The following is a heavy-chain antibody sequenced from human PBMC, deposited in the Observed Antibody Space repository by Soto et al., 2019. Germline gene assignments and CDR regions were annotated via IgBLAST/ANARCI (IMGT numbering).Heavy chain of an antibody. CDR2: IYHSGST. J-gene: IGHJ5*02. V-gene: IGHV4-30-2*01. D-gene: IGHD3-22*01. CDR1: GGSISSGGYS. CDR3: ARENSRWFDP. Sequence: SETLSLTCAVSGGSISSGGYSWSWIRQPPGKGLEWIGYIYHSGSTYYNPSLKSRVTISVDRSKNQFSLKLSSVTAADTAVYYCARENSRWFDPWGQGTLATASS.